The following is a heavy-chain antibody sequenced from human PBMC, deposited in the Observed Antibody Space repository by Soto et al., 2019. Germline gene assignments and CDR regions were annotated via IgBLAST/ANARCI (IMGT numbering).Heavy chain of an antibody. Sequence: PSETLSLTCTVSGGSISSGDYYWSWIRQPPGKGLEWIGYIFYSGSTYYNPSLKSRVTISVHTSKNQFSLKLSSVTAADTAVYYCARGCSGDSCYSYYYGMDVWGQGTTVTVSS. CDR1: GGSISSGDYY. CDR3: ARGCSGDSCYSYYYGMDV. J-gene: IGHJ6*02. D-gene: IGHD2-15*01. V-gene: IGHV4-30-4*01. CDR2: IFYSGST.